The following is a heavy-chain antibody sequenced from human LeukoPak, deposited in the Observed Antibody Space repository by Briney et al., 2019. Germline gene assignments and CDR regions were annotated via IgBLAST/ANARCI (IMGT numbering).Heavy chain of an antibody. CDR2: IKNDGSST. D-gene: IGHD1-26*01. Sequence: GGSLRLSCAASGLTFSRYWMHWVRQAPGKGRVWVSRIKNDGSSTSYADSVKGRFTISRDNAKDSLYLQMNSLGPEDTAVYYCARDPYSGNYGNYYYYYMDVWGKGTTVTISS. J-gene: IGHJ6*03. CDR1: GLTFSRYW. V-gene: IGHV3-74*01. CDR3: ARDPYSGNYGNYYYYYMDV.